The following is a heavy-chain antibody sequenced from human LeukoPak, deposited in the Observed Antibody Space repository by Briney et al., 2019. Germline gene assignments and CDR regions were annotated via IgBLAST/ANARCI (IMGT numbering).Heavy chain of an antibody. V-gene: IGHV1-3*01. CDR2: INAGNGNT. D-gene: IGHD2-15*01. CDR3: ARDGSGSAFDY. Sequence: PGGSLRLSCAASGFTFTSYAMHWVRQAPGQRLEWMGWINAGNGNTKYSQKFQGRVTITRDTSASTAYMELSSLRSEDTAVYYCARDGSGSAFDYWGQGTLVTVSS. CDR1: GFTFTSYA. J-gene: IGHJ4*02.